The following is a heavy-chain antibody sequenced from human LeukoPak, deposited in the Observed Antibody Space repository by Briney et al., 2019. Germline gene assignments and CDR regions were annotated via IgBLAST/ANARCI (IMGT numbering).Heavy chain of an antibody. CDR3: ARGLNSGYDVVAGDAFDI. V-gene: IGHV3-21*01. Sequence: GGSLRLSFAASGFPFSSYSLNWGRQAPGEGLGWVSSISSSSSYIYYADSVKGRFTISRDNAKNSLYLQMNSLRAEDTAVYYCARGLNSGYDVVAGDAFDIWGQGTMVTVSS. CDR1: GFPFSSYS. CDR2: ISSSSSYI. D-gene: IGHD5-12*01. J-gene: IGHJ3*02.